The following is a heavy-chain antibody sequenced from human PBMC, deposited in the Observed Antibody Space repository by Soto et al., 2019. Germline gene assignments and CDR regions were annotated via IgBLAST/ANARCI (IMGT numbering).Heavy chain of an antibody. Sequence: QLQLVQSGAEVREPGSSVKFSCKASGGTFSSYTVIWVRQAPGQGLEWMGGITPTLNIAKYAEKFQGRVTITADESTSRVNMHLSSMRSEDTAVYFCARGYYSGSNPSSFDYWGQGTLVAVSS. CDR2: ITPTLNIA. D-gene: IGHD1-26*01. V-gene: IGHV1-69*01. CDR1: GGTFSSYT. J-gene: IGHJ4*02. CDR3: ARGYYSGSNPSSFDY.